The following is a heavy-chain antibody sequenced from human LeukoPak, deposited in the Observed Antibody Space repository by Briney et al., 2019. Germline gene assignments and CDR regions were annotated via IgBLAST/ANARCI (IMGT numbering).Heavy chain of an antibody. D-gene: IGHD3-22*01. V-gene: IGHV3-21*04. CDR1: GFTFSSYS. Sequence: GGSLRLSCAASGFTFSSYSMNWVRQAPGKGLEWVSSISGSSSYINYADSVKGRFTISRDNAKNSLYLQMNSLRAEDTALYYCAKVERYYYDSSGFDYWGQGTLVTVSS. J-gene: IGHJ4*02. CDR2: ISGSSSYI. CDR3: AKVERYYYDSSGFDY.